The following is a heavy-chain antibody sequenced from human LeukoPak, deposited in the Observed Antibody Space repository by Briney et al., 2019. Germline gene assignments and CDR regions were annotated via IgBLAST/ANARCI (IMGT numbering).Heavy chain of an antibody. J-gene: IGHJ4*02. CDR3: ARTDGNVIVVVIHDPSDY. CDR2: ISAYNGNT. Sequence: ASVKVSCKASGYTFTSYGISWVRQAPGQGLEWMGWISAYNGNTNYAQKLQGRVTMTTDTSTSTAYMELRSLRSDDTAVYYCARTDGNVIVVVIHDPSDYWGQGTLVTVSS. D-gene: IGHD3-22*01. V-gene: IGHV1-18*01. CDR1: GYTFTSYG.